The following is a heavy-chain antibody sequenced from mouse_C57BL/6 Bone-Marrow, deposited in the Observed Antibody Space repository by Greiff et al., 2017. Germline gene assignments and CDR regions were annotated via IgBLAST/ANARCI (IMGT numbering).Heavy chain of an antibody. CDR1: GFTFSSYA. CDR3: TREGTVVATDAMDY. CDR2: ISSGGDYI. J-gene: IGHJ4*01. Sequence: EVQLQESGEGLVKPGGSLKLSCAASGFTFSSYAMSWVRQTPEKRLEWVAYISSGGDYIYYADTVKGRFTISRDNARNTLYLQMSSLKSEDTAMYYCTREGTVVATDAMDYWGQGTSVTVSS. V-gene: IGHV5-9-1*02. D-gene: IGHD1-1*01.